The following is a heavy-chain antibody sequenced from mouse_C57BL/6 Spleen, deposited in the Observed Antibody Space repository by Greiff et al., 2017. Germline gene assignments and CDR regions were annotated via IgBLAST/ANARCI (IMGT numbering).Heavy chain of an antibody. D-gene: IGHD1-1*01. Sequence: EVKLVESGGGLVQPKGSLKLSCAASGFTFNTYAMHWVRQAPGTGLEWVARIRSKSSNYATYYADTVKDRFNISRDDSQSMLYLQMNHLKSEDTAMYYCVRDYFGRNFDYWGLGTTLTVSS. J-gene: IGHJ2*01. CDR3: VRDYFGRNFDY. CDR1: GFTFNTYA. V-gene: IGHV10-3*01. CDR2: IRSKSSNYAT.